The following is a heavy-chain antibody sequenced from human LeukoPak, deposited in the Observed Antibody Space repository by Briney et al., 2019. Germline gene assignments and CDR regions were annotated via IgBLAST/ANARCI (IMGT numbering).Heavy chain of an antibody. V-gene: IGHV3-33*01. CDR2: IWYDGSNK. CDR1: GFTFSSYG. Sequence: GGSLRLSCAASGFTFSSYGMHWVRQAPGKGLEWVAVIWYDGSNKYYADSVKGRFTISRDNSKNTLYLQMNSLRAEDTAVYYCARDGPGTDDYGDYRGQGTLVAVSS. CDR3: ARDGPGTDDYGDY. D-gene: IGHD1-14*01. J-gene: IGHJ4*02.